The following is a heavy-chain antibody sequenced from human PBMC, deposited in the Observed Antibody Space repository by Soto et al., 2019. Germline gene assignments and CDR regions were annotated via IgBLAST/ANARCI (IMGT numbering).Heavy chain of an antibody. D-gene: IGHD1-7*01. V-gene: IGHV4-31*03. J-gene: IGHJ6*02. CDR1: GCSISSGGYY. Sequence: SETLSLTCTVSGCSISSGGYYWSWIRQHPGKGLEWIGYIYYSGSTYYNPSLKSRVTISVDTSKNQFSLKLSSVTAADTAVYYCARDRRITGTTKVSYYGMDVWGQGTTVTVPS. CDR3: ARDRRITGTTKVSYYGMDV. CDR2: IYYSGST.